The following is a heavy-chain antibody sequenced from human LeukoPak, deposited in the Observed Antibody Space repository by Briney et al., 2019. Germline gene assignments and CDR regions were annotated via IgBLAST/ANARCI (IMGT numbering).Heavy chain of an antibody. CDR3: ARDRGYGDRPSWFDP. D-gene: IGHD5-12*01. J-gene: IGHJ5*02. V-gene: IGHV3-21*01. Sequence: KSGGSLRLSCAASGFTLRGYTMNWARQAPGKGLEWVSSIGISRNKIYYADSVKGRFIISRDNAKNSVYLQMNSLRAEDTAVYYCARDRGYGDRPSWFDPWGQGTQVTVSS. CDR2: IGISRNKI. CDR1: GFTLRGYT.